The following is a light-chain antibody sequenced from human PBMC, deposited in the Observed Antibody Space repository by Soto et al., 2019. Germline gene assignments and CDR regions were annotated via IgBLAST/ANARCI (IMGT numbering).Light chain of an antibody. V-gene: IGKV3-15*01. CDR3: QQYTKWPPLT. J-gene: IGKJ4*01. CDR2: GAS. Sequence: EIVMTQSPATLSLSPGERATLSCRASQSVSSNLAWYQQKPGQAPRLLIFGASTRATSIPARFSGSGSGTEFTLTISSLQSEDFAVYYCQQYTKWPPLTFGGGTKVDIK. CDR1: QSVSSN.